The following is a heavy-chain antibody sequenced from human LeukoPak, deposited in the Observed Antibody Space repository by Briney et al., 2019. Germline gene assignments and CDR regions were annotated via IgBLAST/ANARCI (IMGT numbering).Heavy chain of an antibody. J-gene: IGHJ4*02. V-gene: IGHV4-59*01. CDR3: ARDRLWSGYLTFDY. D-gene: IGHD3-3*01. CDR2: IYYSGST. CDR1: GGSISSYY. Sequence: PSETLSLTCTVSGGSISSYYWSWMRQPPGKGLEWIGYIYYSGSTNYNPSLKSRVTISVDTSKNQFSLKLSSVTAADTAVYYCARDRLWSGYLTFDYWGQGTLVTVSS.